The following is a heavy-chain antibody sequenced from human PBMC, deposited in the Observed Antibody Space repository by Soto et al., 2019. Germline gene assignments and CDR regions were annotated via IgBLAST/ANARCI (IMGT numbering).Heavy chain of an antibody. CDR3: ASHDPGARFDP. Sequence: QVQLVQSGAEVKKPGASVKVSCKAPRYIFTAYFMHWVRQAPGQGLEWMGWINPNNGATHYGLSFHGRFTMTRDTSISTAYAELSSLRSDDTAVYYCASHDPGARFDPWGQGTLVIVSS. CDR1: RYIFTAYF. D-gene: IGHD1-1*01. J-gene: IGHJ5*02. CDR2: INPNNGAT. V-gene: IGHV1-2*02.